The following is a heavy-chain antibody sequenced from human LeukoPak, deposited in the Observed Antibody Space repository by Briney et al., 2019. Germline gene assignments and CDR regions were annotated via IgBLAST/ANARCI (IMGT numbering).Heavy chain of an antibody. V-gene: IGHV1-3*01. CDR2: INAGNGNT. J-gene: IGHJ6*02. Sequence: ASVKVSCKASGYTFTSYAMHWVRQAPGQRLEWMGWINAGNGNTKYSQKFQGRVTITRDISASTAYMELSSLRSEDTAVYYCARVLGYCSSTSCSTYYYYYYGMDVWGQGTTVTVSS. D-gene: IGHD2-2*01. CDR3: ARVLGYCSSTSCSTYYYYYYGMDV. CDR1: GYTFTSYA.